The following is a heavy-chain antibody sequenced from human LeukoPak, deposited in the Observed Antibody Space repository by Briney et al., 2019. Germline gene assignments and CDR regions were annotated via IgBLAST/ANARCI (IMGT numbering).Heavy chain of an antibody. CDR3: ARGFRGDNFDY. Sequence: SETLSLTCIVSGGSISSYYWSWIRQPPGKGLEWIGYIHYSGSTNYNPSLKSRVTISLDTSKNQFSLKLSSVTAADTAVYFCARGFRGDNFDYWGQGTLVTVSS. J-gene: IGHJ4*02. CDR1: GGSISSYY. CDR2: IHYSGST. D-gene: IGHD7-27*01. V-gene: IGHV4-59*01.